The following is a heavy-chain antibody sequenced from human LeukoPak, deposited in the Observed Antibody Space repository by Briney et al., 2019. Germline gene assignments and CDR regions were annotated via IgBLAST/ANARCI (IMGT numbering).Heavy chain of an antibody. J-gene: IGHJ1*01. CDR1: GFTFGDYA. D-gene: IGHD1-14*01. CDR2: IRSKAFGATT. Sequence: PGGSLRLSCTPSGFTFGDYAMTWVRQAPGKGLEWVGFIRSKAFGATTEYAASVKGRFTVSRDDFKSIAYLQMNSLKIEDTAVYYCTRGPPGLNVTYFHHWGQGTLVTVSS. CDR3: TRGPPGLNVTYFHH. V-gene: IGHV3-49*04.